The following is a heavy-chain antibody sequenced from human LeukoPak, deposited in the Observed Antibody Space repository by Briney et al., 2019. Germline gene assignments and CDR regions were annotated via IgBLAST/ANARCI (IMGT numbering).Heavy chain of an antibody. D-gene: IGHD3-22*01. V-gene: IGHV1-18*01. J-gene: IGHJ3*02. CDR2: ITAYNGNT. CDR1: RYTFTSYG. CDR3: ARDRPYYYDSSGYYLLDAFDI. Sequence: GSVKGSCKASRYTFTSYGITWVRQAPGHEVERMGWITAYNGNTNYAQKLQGRVTMTTDTSTSTAYMELRSLRSDDAAVYYCARDRPYYYDSSGYYLLDAFDIWGQGTMVTVSS.